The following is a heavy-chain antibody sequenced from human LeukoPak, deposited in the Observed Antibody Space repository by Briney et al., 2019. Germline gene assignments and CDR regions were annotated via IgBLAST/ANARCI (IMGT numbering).Heavy chain of an antibody. CDR2: INHSGST. CDR3: ARAGGWYGVYFQH. J-gene: IGHJ1*01. Sequence: PSETLSLTCAVYGGSFSGYYWSWIRQPPGKGLEWIGEINHSGSTNYNPSLKSRVTISVDTSKNQFSLKLSSVTAADTAVYYCARAGGWYGVYFQHWGQGTLVTVSS. V-gene: IGHV4-34*01. CDR1: GGSFSGYY. D-gene: IGHD6-19*01.